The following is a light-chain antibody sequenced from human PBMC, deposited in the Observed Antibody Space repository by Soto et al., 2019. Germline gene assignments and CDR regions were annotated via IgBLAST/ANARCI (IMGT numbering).Light chain of an antibody. CDR3: QEYNSYTGT. Sequence: DIHMTQSPSSLSASVGDRVSITCRASQTISTWMAWYQQKPGKAPKLLVYDASTLQSGVASRFSGSGSGTEFTLTISSLQPDDFGTYYCQEYNSYTGTFGPGTKVDI. V-gene: IGKV1-5*01. CDR1: QTISTW. J-gene: IGKJ1*01. CDR2: DAS.